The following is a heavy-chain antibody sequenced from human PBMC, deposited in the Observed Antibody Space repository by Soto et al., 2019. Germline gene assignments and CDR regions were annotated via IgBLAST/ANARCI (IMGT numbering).Heavy chain of an antibody. Sequence: PGGSLRLSCAASGFTFSSYGMHWVRQAPGKGLEWVAVISYDGSNKYYADSVKGRFTISRDNSKNTLYLQMNSLRAEDTAVYYCAKIDCYDMGHDAFDIWGQGTMVTVSS. CDR3: AKIDCYDMGHDAFDI. CDR2: ISYDGSNK. CDR1: GFTFSSYG. V-gene: IGHV3-30*18. D-gene: IGHD3-22*01. J-gene: IGHJ3*02.